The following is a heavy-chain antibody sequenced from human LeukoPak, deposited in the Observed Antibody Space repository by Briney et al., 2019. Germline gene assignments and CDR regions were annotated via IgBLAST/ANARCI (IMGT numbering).Heavy chain of an antibody. D-gene: IGHD3-16*01. CDR2: IIQDGSER. V-gene: IGHV3-7*01. CDR1: GFSFSTFW. Sequence: GSLRLSCAASGFSFSTFWMTWVRQAPGKGLEWVANIIQDGSERNYVGSVKGRFTISRDNAKNSLYLQMNSLRAEDTAVYYCAREGASTISHAFDVWGQGTMVTVSS. J-gene: IGHJ3*01. CDR3: AREGASTISHAFDV.